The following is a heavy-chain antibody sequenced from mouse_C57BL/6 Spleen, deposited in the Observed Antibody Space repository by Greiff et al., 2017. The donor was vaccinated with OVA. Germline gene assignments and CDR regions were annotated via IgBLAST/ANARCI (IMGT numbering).Heavy chain of an antibody. CDR3: ASPSSYDAMDD. V-gene: IGHV1-72*01. J-gene: IGHJ4*01. CDR2: GDPNSGGT. Sequence: QVQLQQPGAELVKPGASVKLSCKASGYTSTSYWRQWVKQRPGRGLGWGGEGDPNSGGTKYNEKFKRKATLTGDKPSSTAYMQLSSLTSEDSAVYYCASPSSYDAMDDWGQGTSVTVSS. CDR1: GYTSTSYW. D-gene: IGHD1-1*01.